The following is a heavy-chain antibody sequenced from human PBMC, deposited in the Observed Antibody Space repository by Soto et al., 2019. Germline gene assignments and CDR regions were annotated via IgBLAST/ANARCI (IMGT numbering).Heavy chain of an antibody. V-gene: IGHV5-51*01. CDR3: ATLYYYDHQGPMDV. Sequence: RGESLKISCEGSGYSFTNYWIGWVRQMPGKGLEWMGIAYPRDSDTRYSPSFQGQVTISADKSISTAYLQWSSLKASDTAMYYCATLYYYDHQGPMDVWGQGTTVTVSS. D-gene: IGHD3-22*01. J-gene: IGHJ6*02. CDR2: AYPRDSDT. CDR1: GYSFTNYW.